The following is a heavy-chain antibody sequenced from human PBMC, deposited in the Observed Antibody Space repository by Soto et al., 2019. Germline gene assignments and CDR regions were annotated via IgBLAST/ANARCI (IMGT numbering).Heavy chain of an antibody. Sequence: QVQLVESGGGVVQPGRSLRLSCAASGFTFSSYAMHWVRQAPGKGLEWVAVISYDGSNKYYADSVKGRSTISRDNSKNTLYLQMNSLRAEDTAVYYCAGTTVTTSFQTHWGQGTLVTVSS. CDR3: AGTTVTTSFQTH. J-gene: IGHJ4*02. D-gene: IGHD4-17*01. CDR2: ISYDGSNK. CDR1: GFTFSSYA. V-gene: IGHV3-30-3*01.